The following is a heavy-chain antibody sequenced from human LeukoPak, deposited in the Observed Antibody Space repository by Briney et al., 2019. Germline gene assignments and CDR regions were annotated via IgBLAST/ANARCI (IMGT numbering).Heavy chain of an antibody. CDR2: ISGSGGST. J-gene: IGHJ3*02. D-gene: IGHD3-22*01. Sequence: PGGSLRLSCAASGFTFSSYAMSWVSQAQGKGLEWVSAISGSGGSTYYADSVKGRFTISRDNSKNTLYLQMNSLRAEDTAVYYCAKDAARTMIVVVIGAFDIWGQGTMVTVSS. CDR1: GFTFSSYA. V-gene: IGHV3-23*01. CDR3: AKDAARTMIVVVIGAFDI.